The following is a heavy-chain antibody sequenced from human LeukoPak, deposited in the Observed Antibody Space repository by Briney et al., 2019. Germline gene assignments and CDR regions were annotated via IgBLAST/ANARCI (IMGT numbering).Heavy chain of an antibody. CDR3: ARAIHYYDSSGFEYFQH. CDR2: ISSSGSTI. J-gene: IGHJ1*01. V-gene: IGHV3-48*04. Sequence: GGSLRLSCAASGFTFRRYGMSWVRQAPGKGLEWVSYISSSGSTIYYADSVKGRFTISRDNAKNSLYLQMNSLRAEDTAVYYCARAIHYYDSSGFEYFQHWGQGTLVTVSS. CDR1: GFTFRRYG. D-gene: IGHD3-22*01.